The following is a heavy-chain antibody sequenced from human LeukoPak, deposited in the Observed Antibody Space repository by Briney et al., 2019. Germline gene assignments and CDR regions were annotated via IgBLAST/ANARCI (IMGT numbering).Heavy chain of an antibody. CDR3: ARKGSWHEGNFQH. CDR2: IYPGASDT. CDR1: GYSFTSYW. V-gene: IGHV5-51*01. D-gene: IGHD6-13*01. Sequence: GESLKISCKGSGYSFTSYWIGWVRQMPGKGLEWMGIIYPGASDTRYSPSFQGQVPISADKSISTAYLQWSSLKASDTAMYYCARKGSWHEGNFQHWGQGNLVTVSS. J-gene: IGHJ1*01.